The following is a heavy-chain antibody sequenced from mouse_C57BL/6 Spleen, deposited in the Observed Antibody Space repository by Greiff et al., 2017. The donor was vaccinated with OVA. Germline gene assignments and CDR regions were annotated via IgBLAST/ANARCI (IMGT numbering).Heavy chain of an antibody. CDR3: ARKTANYYAMDY. V-gene: IGHV1-61*01. D-gene: IGHD6-1*02. CDR2: IYPSDSET. J-gene: IGHJ4*01. CDR1: GYTFTRYW. Sequence: VQLQQPGAELVRPGSSVKLSCKASGYTFTRYWMAWVKQRPGQGLEWIGNIYPSDSETHYNQKFKDKATLTVDKSSSTAYMQLSSLTSEDSAVYYCARKTANYYAMDYWGQGTSVTVSS.